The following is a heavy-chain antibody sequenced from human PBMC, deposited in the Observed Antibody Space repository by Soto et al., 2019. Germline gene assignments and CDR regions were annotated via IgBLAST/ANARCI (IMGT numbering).Heavy chain of an antibody. CDR1: GGSISSYY. J-gene: IGHJ5*02. V-gene: IGHV4-59*08. Sequence: SETLSLTCTVSGGSISSYYWSWIRRPPGKGLEWIGYIYYSGSTNYNPSLKSRVTISVDTSKNQFSLKLSSVTAADTAVYYCARQRDDILTGNYNWFDPWGQGTLVTVSS. CDR2: IYYSGST. D-gene: IGHD3-9*01. CDR3: ARQRDDILTGNYNWFDP.